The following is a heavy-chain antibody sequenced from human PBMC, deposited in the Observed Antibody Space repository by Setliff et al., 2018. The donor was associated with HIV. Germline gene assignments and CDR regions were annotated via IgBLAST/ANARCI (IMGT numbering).Heavy chain of an antibody. J-gene: IGHJ4*02. Sequence: LSCAASGFTFSDYYMTWIRQAPGKGLEWISYISNSRTTTSYADSVKGRFTISRDNAKNSLYLQMNSLRAEDTAVYYCARAKTSGTYYGWSYWGQGTLVTVSS. CDR1: GFTFSDYY. CDR3: ARAKTSGTYYGWSY. D-gene: IGHD1-26*01. CDR2: ISNSRTTT. V-gene: IGHV3-11*01.